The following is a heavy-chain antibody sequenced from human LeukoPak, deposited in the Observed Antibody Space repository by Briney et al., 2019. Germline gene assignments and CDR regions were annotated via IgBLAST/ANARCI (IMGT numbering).Heavy chain of an antibody. J-gene: IGHJ3*02. CDR1: GGSISSYY. Sequence: SETLSLTCTVSGGSISSYYWSWIRQPPGKGLEWIGYMYYSGSTNYNPSLKSRVTISVDTSKNQFSLKLSSVTAADTAIYYCARDGAVDILTGYGAFYIWGQGTMVIVS. CDR2: MYYSGST. D-gene: IGHD3-9*01. V-gene: IGHV4-59*01. CDR3: ARDGAVDILTGYGAFYI.